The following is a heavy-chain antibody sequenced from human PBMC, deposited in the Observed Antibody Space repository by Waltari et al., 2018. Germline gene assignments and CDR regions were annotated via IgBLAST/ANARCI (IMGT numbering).Heavy chain of an antibody. CDR1: GYSISSGHY. Sequence: QVRLQESGPGLVKPSETLTLTCGVSGYSISSGHYWAWIRQPPGKGLEWMGSIYHSGTTYYNPSLKSRVTISVDTSKNQFSLKLSSVTAADTAVYYCARAGYEDIWGSCSGGSCYSLWFDPWGQGTLVTVSS. V-gene: IGHV4-38-2*01. D-gene: IGHD2-15*01. J-gene: IGHJ5*02. CDR2: IYHSGTT. CDR3: ARAGYEDIWGSCSGGSCYSLWFDP.